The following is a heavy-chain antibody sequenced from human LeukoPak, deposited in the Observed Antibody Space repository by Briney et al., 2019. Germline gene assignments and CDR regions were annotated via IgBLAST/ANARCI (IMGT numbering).Heavy chain of an antibody. Sequence: ASVKVSCKASGYTFTSYDINWVRQATGQGLEWMGWMNPNSGNTGYAQKFQGRVTITRNTSISTAYMELSSLRSEDTAVYYCARTRYGSSSWYLTKGDYFDYWGQGTLVTVSS. D-gene: IGHD6-13*01. V-gene: IGHV1-8*03. CDR3: ARTRYGSSSWYLTKGDYFDY. CDR2: MNPNSGNT. J-gene: IGHJ4*02. CDR1: GYTFTSYD.